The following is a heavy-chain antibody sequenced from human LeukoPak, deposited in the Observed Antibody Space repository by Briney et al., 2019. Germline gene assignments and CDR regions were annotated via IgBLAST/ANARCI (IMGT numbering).Heavy chain of an antibody. CDR2: ISYSGST. CDR1: GGSMSSYY. V-gene: IGHV4-59*08. J-gene: IGHJ4*02. CDR3: ARTYCRGGSCHFDY. D-gene: IGHD2-15*01. Sequence: PSETLSLTCSVSGGSMSSYYWSWIRQPPGKGLEWIGYISYSGSTDSNPSLKSRVTISVDTSKNQISLKLSSVTAADTAVYYCARTYCRGGSCHFDYWGQGTLVTVSS.